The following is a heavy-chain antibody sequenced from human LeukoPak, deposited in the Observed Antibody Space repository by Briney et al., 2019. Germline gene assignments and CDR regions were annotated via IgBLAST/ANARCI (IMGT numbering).Heavy chain of an antibody. V-gene: IGHV3-30*02. Sequence: PGGSLRLSCAASGFTFSSYGMHWVRQAPGKGLEWVAVIWYGGSNKYYADSVKGRFTISRDNSKNTLYLQMNSLRAEDTAVYYCAKDRYCSSTSCLAEYFQHWGQGTLVTVSS. CDR3: AKDRYCSSTSCLAEYFQH. D-gene: IGHD2-2*01. CDR2: IWYGGSNK. J-gene: IGHJ1*01. CDR1: GFTFSSYG.